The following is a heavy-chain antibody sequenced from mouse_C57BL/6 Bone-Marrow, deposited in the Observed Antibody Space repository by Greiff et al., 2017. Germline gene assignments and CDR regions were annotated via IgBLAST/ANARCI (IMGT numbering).Heavy chain of an antibody. D-gene: IGHD2-1*01. V-gene: IGHV1-64*01. Sequence: QVQLQQPGAELVKPGASVKLSCKASGYTFTSYWMHWVKQRPGQGLEWIGMIHPNSGSTNYNEKFKSKATLTVDKSSSTAYMQLSSLTSEDSAVYYCARSLYGNSYYFDYWGQGTTLTVSS. CDR2: IHPNSGST. CDR3: ARSLYGNSYYFDY. J-gene: IGHJ2*01. CDR1: GYTFTSYW.